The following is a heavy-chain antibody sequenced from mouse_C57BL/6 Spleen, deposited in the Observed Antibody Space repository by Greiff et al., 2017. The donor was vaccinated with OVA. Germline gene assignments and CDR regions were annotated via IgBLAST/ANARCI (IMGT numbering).Heavy chain of an antibody. J-gene: IGHJ1*03. V-gene: IGHV2-2*01. CDR1: GFSLTSYG. CDR2: IWSGGST. D-gene: IGHD4-1*01. CDR3: ARNGKLTGQYFDV. Sequence: QVQLQQSGPGLVQPSQSLSITCTVSGFSLTSYGVHWVRQSPGKGLEWLGVIWSGGSTDYNAAFISRLSISKDNSKSQVFFKMNSLQADDTAIYYCARNGKLTGQYFDVWGTGTTVTVSS.